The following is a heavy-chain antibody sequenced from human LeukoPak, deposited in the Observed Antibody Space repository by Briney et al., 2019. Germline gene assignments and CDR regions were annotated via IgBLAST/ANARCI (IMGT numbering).Heavy chain of an antibody. V-gene: IGHV3-21*01. CDR2: ISSSSSYI. CDR1: GFTYSSYS. J-gene: IGHJ4*02. CDR3: ARDLPHGGWYGYYFDY. Sequence: GGSLRLSCAASGFTYSSYSMNWVRQAPGKGLEWVSSISSSSSYIYYADSVKGRFTISRDNAKNSLYLQMNSLRAEDTAVYYCARDLPHGGWYGYYFDYWGQGTLVTVSS. D-gene: IGHD6-19*01.